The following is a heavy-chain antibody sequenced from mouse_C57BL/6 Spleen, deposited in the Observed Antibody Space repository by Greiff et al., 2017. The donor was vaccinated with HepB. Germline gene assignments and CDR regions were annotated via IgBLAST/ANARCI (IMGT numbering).Heavy chain of an antibody. CDR1: GFTFSDYG. J-gene: IGHJ1*03. CDR2: ISSGSSTI. D-gene: IGHD2-4*01. Sequence: VQLKESGGGLVKPGGSLKLSCAASGFTFSDYGMHWVRQAPEKGLEWVAYISSGSSTIYYADTVKGRFTISRDNAKNTVFLQMTSLRSEDTAMYYCARHPYDYDWYFEVWGTETTVTVSS. CDR3: ARHPYDYDWYFEV. V-gene: IGHV5-17*01.